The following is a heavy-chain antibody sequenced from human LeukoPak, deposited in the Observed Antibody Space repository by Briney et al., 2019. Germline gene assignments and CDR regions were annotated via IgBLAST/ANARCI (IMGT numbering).Heavy chain of an antibody. CDR3: AKEGVEVPAAELPTPTAYYYGMDV. CDR2: ISWNSGSI. J-gene: IGHJ6*02. CDR1: GFTFDDYA. V-gene: IGHV3-9*01. D-gene: IGHD2-2*01. Sequence: GGSLRLSCAASGFTFDDYAMHWVRHAPGKGLEWVSGISWNSGSIGYADSVKGRFTISRDNAKNSLYLQMNSLRAEDTALYYCAKEGVEVPAAELPTPTAYYYGMDVWGQGTTVTVSS.